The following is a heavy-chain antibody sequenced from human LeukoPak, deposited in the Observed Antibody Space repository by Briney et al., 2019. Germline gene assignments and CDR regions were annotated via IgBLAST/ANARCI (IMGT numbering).Heavy chain of an antibody. V-gene: IGHV3-30*18. CDR3: AKEGSTMVRGASGEYYYYYGMDV. CDR1: GFTFSSYG. CDR2: ISYDGSDK. J-gene: IGHJ6*02. Sequence: PGRSLRLSCAASGFTFSSYGMHWVRQAPGKGLEWVAVISYDGSDKYYADSVKGRFTISRDNSKNTLYVQMNSLRAEDTAVYYCAKEGSTMVRGASGEYYYYYGMDVWGQGTTVTVSS. D-gene: IGHD3-10*01.